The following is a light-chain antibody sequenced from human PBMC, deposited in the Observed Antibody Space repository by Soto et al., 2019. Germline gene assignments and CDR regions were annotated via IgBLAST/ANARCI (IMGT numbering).Light chain of an antibody. CDR1: QSVSSY. CDR2: DTS. Sequence: VFTQAPATLSLSPGERATLSWRASQSVSSYLAWYQQKPGQAPRLLIYDTSNRATGVPARVSGRGSRTECTLTISSLEPADCEVYDCQQYGSSALTFGGGTKVDIK. CDR3: QQYGSSALT. V-gene: IGKV3-11*01. J-gene: IGKJ4*01.